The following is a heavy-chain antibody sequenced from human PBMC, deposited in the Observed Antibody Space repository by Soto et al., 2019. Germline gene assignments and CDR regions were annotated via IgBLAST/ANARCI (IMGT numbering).Heavy chain of an antibody. V-gene: IGHV3-33*01. CDR2: IWYDGSNK. CDR1: GFTFSSYG. J-gene: IGHJ4*02. D-gene: IGHD5-18*01. Sequence: QVQLVESGGGVVQPGRSLSLSCAASGFTFSSYGMHWVRQAPGKGLEWVAVIWYDGSNKYYADSVKGRFTISRDNSKNTLYLQMNSLRAEDTAVYYCARDLFGYSYGYCFDYWGQGTLVTVSS. CDR3: ARDLFGYSYGYCFDY.